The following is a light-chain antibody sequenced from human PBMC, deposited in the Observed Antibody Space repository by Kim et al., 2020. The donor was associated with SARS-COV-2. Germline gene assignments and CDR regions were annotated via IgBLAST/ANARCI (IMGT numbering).Light chain of an antibody. Sequence: GQSVTISCSGTSSDVGGYNYVSWYQQHPGRAPKLIIFEVTKRPSGVPDRFSGSKSGNTASLPVSGLQAEDEAEYYCSSYAGRNNYVFGTGTKVTVL. J-gene: IGLJ1*01. V-gene: IGLV2-8*01. CDR3: SSYAGRNNYV. CDR2: EVT. CDR1: SSDVGGYNY.